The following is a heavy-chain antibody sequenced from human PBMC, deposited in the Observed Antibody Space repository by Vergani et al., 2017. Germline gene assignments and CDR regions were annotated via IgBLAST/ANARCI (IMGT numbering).Heavy chain of an antibody. CDR1: GFSFRNAW. CDR3: TTDPRYCGDGSCYWLRDHHYYGMDV. Sequence: EVQLVESGGGIVKPGGSLRLPCVASGFSFRNAWLNWVRRTPGKGLEWVGRIKSTFDRGTTDYAAAVKGRFTISRDDSKNTLFLQMNGLKTEDIGVYYCTTDPRYCGDGSCYWLRDHHYYGMDVWGQGTTVTVSS. CDR2: IKSTFDRGTT. D-gene: IGHD2-21*01. V-gene: IGHV3-15*07. J-gene: IGHJ6*02.